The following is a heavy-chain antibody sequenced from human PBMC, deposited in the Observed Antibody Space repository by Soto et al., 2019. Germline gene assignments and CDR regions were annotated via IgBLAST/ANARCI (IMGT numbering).Heavy chain of an antibody. CDR2: IYWDGDK. CDR3: AHRATMTIFGLIIDNGIWFDP. CDR1: GFSLSTSGAA. V-gene: IGHV2-5*02. Sequence: QINLIESGPTLVKPTQTLTLTCTFSGFSLSTSGAAVGWVRQPPGRALEWLALIYWDGDKRYNASLGNRLTITKDTSMNQVVLTLTNVDPADTATYYCAHRATMTIFGLIIDNGIWFDPWGQRTRVIVSS. J-gene: IGHJ5*02. D-gene: IGHD3-3*01.